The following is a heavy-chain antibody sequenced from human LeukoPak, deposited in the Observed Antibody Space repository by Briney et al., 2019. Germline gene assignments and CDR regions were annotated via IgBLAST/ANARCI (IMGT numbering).Heavy chain of an antibody. D-gene: IGHD2-2*01. V-gene: IGHV4-34*01. CDR1: GGSFSGYY. J-gene: IGHJ4*02. CDR2: INHSGST. Sequence: SETLSLTCAVYGGSFSGYYWSWIRQPPGKGLEWIGEINHSGSTNYNPSLKSRVTISVDTSKNQFSLKLSSVTAADTAVYYCARLRTSCCIDYWGQGTLVTVSS. CDR3: ARLRTSCCIDY.